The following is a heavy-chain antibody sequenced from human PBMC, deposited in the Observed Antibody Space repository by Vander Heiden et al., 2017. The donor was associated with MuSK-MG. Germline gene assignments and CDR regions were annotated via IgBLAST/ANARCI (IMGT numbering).Heavy chain of an antibody. CDR3: AREGGGDCSFDY. J-gene: IGHJ4*02. Sequence: QVQLQESGPGLVTPSETLSLTCTISGGSISTYYGSWVRQAPGKGLEWIGYIYHSGNTNYNPSLKSRVTISVDTSKNHFSLKLNSVTAADTAVYYCAREGGGDCSFDYWGQGTLVTVSS. V-gene: IGHV4-59*01. CDR2: IYHSGNT. D-gene: IGHD2-21*01. CDR1: GGSISTYY.